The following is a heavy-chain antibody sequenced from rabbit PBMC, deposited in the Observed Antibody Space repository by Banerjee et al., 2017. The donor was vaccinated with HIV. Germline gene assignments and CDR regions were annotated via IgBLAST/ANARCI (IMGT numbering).Heavy chain of an antibody. V-gene: IGHV1S43*01. CDR1: GFSFSSGYY. Sequence: QEQLVESGGGLVQPEGSLTLTCTASGFSFSSGYYMCWVRQAPGKGLEWIACIYTNSGSTWYASWVNGRFTITRSTSLNTVTLQMTSLTAADTATYFCARNPCGSSCAYYNLWGPGTLVTVS. CDR2: IYTNSGST. CDR3: ARNPCGSSCAYYNL. J-gene: IGHJ4*01. D-gene: IGHD1-1*01.